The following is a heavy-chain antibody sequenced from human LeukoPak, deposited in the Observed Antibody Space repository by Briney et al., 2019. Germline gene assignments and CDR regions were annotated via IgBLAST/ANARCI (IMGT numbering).Heavy chain of an antibody. Sequence: GASVKVSCKASGGTFSSYVISWVRQAPGQGLQWMGGIIPMFGAVNYAQKFQGRVTITADKSTGTAYMELSSLRSEDTAVYYCARRLGLRWDLQALDIWGQGTMVTVSS. V-gene: IGHV1-69*06. CDR2: IIPMFGAV. J-gene: IGHJ3*02. D-gene: IGHD4-23*01. CDR1: GGTFSSYV. CDR3: ARRLGLRWDLQALDI.